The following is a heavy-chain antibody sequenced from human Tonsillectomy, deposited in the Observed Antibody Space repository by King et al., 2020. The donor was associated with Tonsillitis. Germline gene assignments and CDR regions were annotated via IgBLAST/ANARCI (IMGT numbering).Heavy chain of an antibody. D-gene: IGHD3-22*01. CDR2: IYPGDSDT. V-gene: IGHV5-51*01. CDR3: GRLEGYDSSCYYGDY. CDR1: GYSFTNYW. J-gene: IGHJ4*02. Sequence: QLVQSGAEVKKPGESLKISCKGSGYSFTNYWIGWVRQMPGKGLEWMGLIYPGDSDTRYSPSFQGQVTISADKSISTAYLQWSSLKASDNAMYYCGRLEGYDSSCYYGDYWGQGTLVTVSS.